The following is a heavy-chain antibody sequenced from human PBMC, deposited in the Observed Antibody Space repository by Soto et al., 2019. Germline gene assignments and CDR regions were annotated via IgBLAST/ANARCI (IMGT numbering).Heavy chain of an antibody. V-gene: IGHV3-33*01. CDR1: GFSFSSYG. D-gene: IGHD3-10*01. CDR3: ARDSDPQFVD. Sequence: GGSLTLSCAASGFSFSSYGMHWVRQAPGKGLEWVAVIWYGGSNKYYADSMKGRFTISRDNSKNTLYLQMNSLRAEDTAVYYCARDSDPQFVDWGQGTLVTVSS. CDR2: IWYGGSNK. J-gene: IGHJ4*02.